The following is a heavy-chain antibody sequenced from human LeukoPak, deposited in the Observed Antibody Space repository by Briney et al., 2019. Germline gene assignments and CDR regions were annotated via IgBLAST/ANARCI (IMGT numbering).Heavy chain of an antibody. CDR2: INPNSGGT. J-gene: IGHJ4*02. CDR1: GYTFSGYY. Sequence: ASVKVPCKASGYTFSGYYMHWVRQAPGQGPEWMGWINPNSGGTKYAQKFQGRVTMTRDTSISTAYMELSRLRSDDTAVYYCATEVTDWGQGTLVTVSS. V-gene: IGHV1-2*02. CDR3: ATEVTD. D-gene: IGHD5-18*01.